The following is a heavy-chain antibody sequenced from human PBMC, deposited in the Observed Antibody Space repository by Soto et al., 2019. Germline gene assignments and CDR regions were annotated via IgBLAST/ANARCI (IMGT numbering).Heavy chain of an antibody. J-gene: IGHJ4*02. CDR1: GYTFTRNA. D-gene: IGHD3-9*01. Sequence: QVQLVQSGAEVKKPGASVILSCKASGYTFTRNAIHWVRQAPGQRLEWIGKIDAGNGNTKYSQKFQGRVTIARDTSARAVYMELITLSSEYTTIHFFASPETDYSRFDYLGQGTLVTVSS. CDR3: ASPETDYSRFDY. CDR2: IDAGNGNT. V-gene: IGHV1-3*01.